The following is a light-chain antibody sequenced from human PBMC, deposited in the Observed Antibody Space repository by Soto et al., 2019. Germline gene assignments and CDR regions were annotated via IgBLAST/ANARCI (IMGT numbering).Light chain of an antibody. CDR1: NSNIDTNT. Sequence: QSVLTQAPSASGTPGKRVTISCSGNNSNIDTNTVTWYQQLPGTAPKLVIYSNSPRPSGAPDRFSGSKSGTSASLAITGLQSEDEVDYYCAACDDSLNEVFGTGTKVIVL. CDR2: SNS. J-gene: IGLJ1*01. CDR3: AACDDSLNEV. V-gene: IGLV1-44*01.